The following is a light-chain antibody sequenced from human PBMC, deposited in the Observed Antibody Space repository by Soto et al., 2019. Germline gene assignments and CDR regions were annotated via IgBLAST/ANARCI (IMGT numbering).Light chain of an antibody. CDR1: SSDVGGYNY. CDR3: SSYTNVNTVYV. J-gene: IGLJ1*01. CDR2: DVT. V-gene: IGLV2-11*01. Sequence: QSVLTQSRSVSGSPGQSVTISCTGTSSDVGGYNYVSWYQQLPGKAPKLMIYDVTKRPSGVPDRFSGSKSGNTASLTISGLQTEDEADYHCSSYTNVNTVYVFGTGTKVTVL.